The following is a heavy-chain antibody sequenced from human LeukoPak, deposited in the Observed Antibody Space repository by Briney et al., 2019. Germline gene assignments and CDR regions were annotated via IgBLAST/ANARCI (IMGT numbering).Heavy chain of an antibody. Sequence: GASVKVSCKASGYTFTGYYMHWVRQAPGQGLEWMGWINPNSGGTNYAQKFQGRVTMTRDTSISTAYMELSRLRSDDTAVYYCARGRFRGNSVPYYYYYMDVWGKGTTVTISS. CDR2: INPNSGGT. J-gene: IGHJ6*03. V-gene: IGHV1-2*02. CDR1: GYTFTGYY. CDR3: ARGRFRGNSVPYYYYYMDV. D-gene: IGHD4-23*01.